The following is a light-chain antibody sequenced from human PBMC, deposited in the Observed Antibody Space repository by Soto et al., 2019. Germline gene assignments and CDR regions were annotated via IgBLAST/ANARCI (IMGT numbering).Light chain of an antibody. CDR2: GAS. V-gene: IGKV3-11*01. Sequence: EIVLTQSPATLSLSPGERATLSCRASQSLSGTLAWFQQKPGQPPRLLIYGASNRATGIPARFTASGSGTHFALTISSLEPEDFAVYYCQQPTLWPRTFGQGTKVEIK. J-gene: IGKJ1*01. CDR3: QQPTLWPRT. CDR1: QSLSGT.